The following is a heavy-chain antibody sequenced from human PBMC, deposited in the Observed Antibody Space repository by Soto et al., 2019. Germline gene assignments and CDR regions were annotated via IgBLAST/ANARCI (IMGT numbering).Heavy chain of an antibody. V-gene: IGHV4-30-4*02. Sequence: PSDTLSMTCTVSGGSIISGDYYWIWIRQPPGKGLEWIGYIYYSGSTYYNPSLKSRVTISVDTSKNQFSLKLSSVTAADTAVYYCARDWARIAVAGYYYYYGMDVWGQGTTVTV. CDR3: ARDWARIAVAGYYYYYGMDV. J-gene: IGHJ6*02. D-gene: IGHD6-19*01. CDR1: GGSIISGDYY. CDR2: IYYSGST.